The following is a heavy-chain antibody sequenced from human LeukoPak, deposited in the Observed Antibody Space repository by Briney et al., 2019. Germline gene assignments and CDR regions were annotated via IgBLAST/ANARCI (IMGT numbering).Heavy chain of an antibody. Sequence: GGSLRLSCAASGFSFSRFWMSWVRQAPGEGLEWVANIKQDGSEKYYVDSVKGRFSISRDNAENTLYLQMNSLRVEDTAVYYCVRGADTGYSSDSWGQGTLVTVSS. D-gene: IGHD3-9*01. CDR1: GFSFSRFW. CDR2: IKQDGSEK. CDR3: VRGADTGYSSDS. J-gene: IGHJ4*02. V-gene: IGHV3-7*01.